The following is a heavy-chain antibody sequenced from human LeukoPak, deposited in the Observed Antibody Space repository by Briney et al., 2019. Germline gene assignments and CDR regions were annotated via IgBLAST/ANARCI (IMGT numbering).Heavy chain of an antibody. CDR1: GYTFTSYY. D-gene: IGHD3-3*01. V-gene: IGHV1-46*01. CDR3: AREFYYDFWSGYFNPKNWFDP. CDR2: INPSGGST. J-gene: IGHJ5*02. Sequence: ASVKVSCKASGYTFTSYYMHWVRQAPGQGLEWMGIINPSGGSTSYAQKFQGRVTMTRDTSTSTVYMELSSLRSEDTAVYYCAREFYYDFWSGYFNPKNWFDPWGQGTLVTVSS.